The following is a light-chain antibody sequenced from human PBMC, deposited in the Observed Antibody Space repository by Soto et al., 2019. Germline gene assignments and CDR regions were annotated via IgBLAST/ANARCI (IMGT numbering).Light chain of an antibody. CDR1: SSDVGGYNY. V-gene: IGLV2-14*01. CDR3: SSYTSSSTLVV. J-gene: IGLJ2*01. CDR2: EVS. Sequence: QSALTQPASVSGSPGQSITISCTGTSSDVGGYNYVSWYQQHPGKAPKLMIYEVSNRPSGVSNRFSDSKSGNTASLTISGLQAEDEADCYCSSYTSSSTLVVFGGGTKLTVL.